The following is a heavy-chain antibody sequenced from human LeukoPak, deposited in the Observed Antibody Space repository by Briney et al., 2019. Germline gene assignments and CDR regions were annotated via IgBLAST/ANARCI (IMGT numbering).Heavy chain of an antibody. J-gene: IGHJ3*02. CDR3: ARPGYSSSPDDAFDI. CDR2: IYYSGST. D-gene: IGHD6-6*01. V-gene: IGHV4-39*01. CDR1: GGSISSSSYY. Sequence: SETLSLTCTVSGGSISSSSYYWGWIRQPPGRGLQWIGSIYYSGSTYYNPSLKSRVTISVDTSKNQFSLKLSSVTAADTAVYYCARPGYSSSPDDAFDIWGQGTMVTVSS.